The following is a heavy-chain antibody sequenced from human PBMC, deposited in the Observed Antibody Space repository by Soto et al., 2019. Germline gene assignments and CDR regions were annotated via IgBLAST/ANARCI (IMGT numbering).Heavy chain of an antibody. CDR3: ARLNIVVVPAAIYYYGMDV. Sequence: SVKVSCKASGGTFSSYAISWVRQAPGQGLEWMGGIIPIFGTANYARKFQGRVTITADKSTSTAYMELSSLRSEDTAVYYCARLNIVVVPAAIYYYGMDVCGQGTSVTGS. V-gene: IGHV1-69*06. CDR1: GGTFSSYA. J-gene: IGHJ6*02. D-gene: IGHD2-2*01. CDR2: IIPIFGTA.